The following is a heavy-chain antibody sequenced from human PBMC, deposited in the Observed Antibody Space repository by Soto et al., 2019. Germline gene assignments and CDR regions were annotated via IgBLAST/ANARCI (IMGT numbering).Heavy chain of an antibody. CDR2: ISDSGTGT. D-gene: IGHD3-22*01. J-gene: IGHJ3*02. V-gene: IGHV3-23*01. CDR1: GFTLSSYA. CDR3: AKDHTVVSRDAFDI. Sequence: EVQLLESGGGLVQRGGSLRLSCEASGFTLSSYAMYWVRQAPGKGLAWVAGISDSGTGTYYADSVKGRFTISRDNAKNTVYLQMKSLRAEDTAVYYCAKDHTVVSRDAFDIWGQGTMVNVSS.